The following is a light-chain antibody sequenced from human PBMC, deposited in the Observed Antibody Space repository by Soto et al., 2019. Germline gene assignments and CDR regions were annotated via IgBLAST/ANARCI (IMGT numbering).Light chain of an antibody. CDR2: VNN. Sequence: QSVLTQPPSVSAAPGQKVTISCSGSNSNIGNNYVSWYQHLPGTAPKLLIYVNNKRPSGIPDRFSGSKSGTSATLGITGLQTGDDADYYCGTWDSSLSGVVFGGGTQLTVL. CDR1: NSNIGNNY. V-gene: IGLV1-51*01. CDR3: GTWDSSLSGVV. J-gene: IGLJ2*01.